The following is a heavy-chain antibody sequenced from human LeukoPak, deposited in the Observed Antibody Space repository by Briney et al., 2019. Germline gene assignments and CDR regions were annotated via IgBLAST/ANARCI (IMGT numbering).Heavy chain of an antibody. Sequence: NTSETLSLTCAVYGGSFSGYYWSWIRQPPGKGLEWIGVINHSGSTNYNPSLKSRVTISVDTSKNQFSLKLSSVTAADTAVYYCARHRSGWYFDYWGQGTLVTVSS. CDR2: INHSGST. V-gene: IGHV4-34*01. J-gene: IGHJ4*02. D-gene: IGHD6-19*01. CDR3: ARHRSGWYFDY. CDR1: GGSFSGYY.